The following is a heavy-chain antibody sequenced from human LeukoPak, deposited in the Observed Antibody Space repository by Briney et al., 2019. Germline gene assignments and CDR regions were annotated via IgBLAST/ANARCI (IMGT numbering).Heavy chain of an antibody. CDR3: ARGGGYCSGGSCYDDY. D-gene: IGHD2-15*01. Sequence: SETLSLTCAVYGGSFSGYYWSWIRQPPGKGLEWIGEVNHSGSTNYNPSLKSRVTISVDTSKNQFSLKLSSVTAADTAVYYCARGGGYCSGGSCYDDYWGQGTLFTVSS. CDR1: GGSFSGYY. V-gene: IGHV4-34*01. J-gene: IGHJ4*02. CDR2: VNHSGST.